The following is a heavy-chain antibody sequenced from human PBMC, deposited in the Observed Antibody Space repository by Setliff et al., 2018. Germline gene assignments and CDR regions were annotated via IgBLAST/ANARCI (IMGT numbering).Heavy chain of an antibody. CDR3: ARDQRVRSPPLYFSYSMDV. CDR1: GGSIINSYY. Sequence: PSETLSLTCTVSGGSIINSYYWSWIRQPAGKGLEWIGRIPTSGNTNYNPSLKSRVTVSLDTSKNQFSLKLTSMTAADTAVYYCARDQRVRSPPLYFSYSMDVWGQGTTVTVSS. D-gene: IGHD6-13*01. V-gene: IGHV4-4*07. J-gene: IGHJ6*02. CDR2: IPTSGNT.